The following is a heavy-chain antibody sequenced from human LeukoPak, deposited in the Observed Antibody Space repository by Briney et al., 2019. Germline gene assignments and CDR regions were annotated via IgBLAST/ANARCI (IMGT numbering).Heavy chain of an antibody. CDR2: IWYDGSNK. J-gene: IGHJ4*02. CDR1: GFTFSSYG. V-gene: IGHV3-33*01. D-gene: IGHD2-2*01. Sequence: GRSLRLSCAASGFTFSSYGMHWVRQAPGKGLEWVAVIWYDGSNKYYADSVKGRFTISRDNSKNTLYLQMNSLRAEDTAVYYCAREGDIVVVPAAPFDYWGQGTLVTVSS. CDR3: AREGDIVVVPAAPFDY.